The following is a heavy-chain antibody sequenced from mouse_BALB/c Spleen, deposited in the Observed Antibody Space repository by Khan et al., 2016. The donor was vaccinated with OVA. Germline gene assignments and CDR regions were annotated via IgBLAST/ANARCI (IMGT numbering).Heavy chain of an antibody. CDR2: INPRSGYT. CDR3: ARRTTIYTMDS. D-gene: IGHD2-14*01. V-gene: IGHV1-4*01. Sequence: MQLQQSGAELARPGASMRMSCKASGYTFTSNTMHWIKQRPGQGLEWIGYINPRSGYTNYNQNFKDKATLTADKSTSAAYMQLSSLTSEASAVNYCARRTTIYTMDSWGQGTSVTVSA. J-gene: IGHJ4*01. CDR1: GYTFTSNT.